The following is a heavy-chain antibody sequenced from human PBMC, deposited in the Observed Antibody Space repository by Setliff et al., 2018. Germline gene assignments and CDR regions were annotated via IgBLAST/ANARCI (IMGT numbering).Heavy chain of an antibody. CDR1: GGTFSIFV. Sequence: VASVKVSCKASGGTFSIFVFSWVRQAPGQGLEWMGGIIPMFDKARYAQKFQGRVTITADESTSTAYMELSSLRSEDTAVYYCARGVRGIFGVVILYYYYYMDVWGKGTTVTVSS. D-gene: IGHD3-3*01. CDR3: ARGVRGIFGVVILYYYYYMDV. CDR2: IIPMFDKA. J-gene: IGHJ6*03. V-gene: IGHV1-69*13.